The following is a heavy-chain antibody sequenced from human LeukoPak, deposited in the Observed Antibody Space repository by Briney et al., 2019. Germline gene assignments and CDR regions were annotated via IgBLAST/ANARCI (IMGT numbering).Heavy chain of an antibody. V-gene: IGHV3-23*01. Sequence: GGSLRLSCAASGFTLSSNAMNWVRQAPGKGLEWVSVISGTGVNTYYADSVKGRFSISRDNSKNTLYLQMNSLRAEDTALYFCARDRGFLRYFDYWGQGTLVTVSS. D-gene: IGHD3-10*01. CDR3: ARDRGFLRYFDY. CDR2: ISGTGVNT. CDR1: GFTLSSNA. J-gene: IGHJ4*02.